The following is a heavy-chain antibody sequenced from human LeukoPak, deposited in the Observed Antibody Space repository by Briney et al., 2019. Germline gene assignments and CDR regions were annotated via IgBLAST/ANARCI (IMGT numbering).Heavy chain of an antibody. Sequence: SETLSLTCTVSGGSISSYYWSWIRQPPGKGLEWIGSIYYSGITHYNPSLKSRVTISVDMSTNQFSLRLSSVTAADTAVYYCARDGWELGDYWGQGTLVTVSS. V-gene: IGHV4-59*12. CDR1: GGSISSYY. J-gene: IGHJ4*02. CDR3: ARDGWELGDY. CDR2: IYYSGIT. D-gene: IGHD3-10*01.